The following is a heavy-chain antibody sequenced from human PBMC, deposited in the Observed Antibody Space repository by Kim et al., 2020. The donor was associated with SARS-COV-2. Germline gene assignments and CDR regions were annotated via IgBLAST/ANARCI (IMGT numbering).Heavy chain of an antibody. J-gene: IGHJ3*02. D-gene: IGHD1-26*01. Sequence: GGSLRLSCEASGFTFSPYWMHWVRQAPGKGLLWVSRINSDGSSTTYADSVKGRFTISRDNAKNTVYLQMNSLRAEDMAVYYCARGSSGSYPRAFDMWGQGTMVTVSS. CDR3: ARGSSGSYPRAFDM. V-gene: IGHV3-74*01. CDR2: INSDGSST. CDR1: GFTFSPYW.